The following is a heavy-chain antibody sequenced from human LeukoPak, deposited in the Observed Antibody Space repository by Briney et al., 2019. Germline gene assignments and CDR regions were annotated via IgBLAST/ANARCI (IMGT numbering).Heavy chain of an antibody. CDR1: GGSVSSGISY. CDR2: ISDSGGS. J-gene: IGHJ4*02. D-gene: IGHD1-14*01. CDR3: ARHPEFLRDFNY. Sequence: SETLSLTCSVSGGSVSSGISYWSWIRQPPGEGLEWIAYISDSGGSDYNPSLRGRVTIFVDTSMNQFPLKLSSVTAADTAVYYCARHPEFLRDFNYWGQGTLVTVSS. V-gene: IGHV4-61*01.